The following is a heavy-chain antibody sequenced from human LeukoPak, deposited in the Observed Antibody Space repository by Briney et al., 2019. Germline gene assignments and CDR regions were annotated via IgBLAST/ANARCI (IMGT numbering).Heavy chain of an antibody. CDR1: GYTFTSYY. Sequence: SVKVSCKASGYTFTSYYMHWVRQAPGQGLEWMGGIIPIFGTANYAQKFQGRVTITADESTSTAYMELSSLRSEDTAVYYCARPRYYYDSSGYDYSYYFDYWGQGTLVTVSS. CDR2: IIPIFGTA. V-gene: IGHV1-69*13. D-gene: IGHD3-22*01. J-gene: IGHJ4*02. CDR3: ARPRYYYDSSGYDYSYYFDY.